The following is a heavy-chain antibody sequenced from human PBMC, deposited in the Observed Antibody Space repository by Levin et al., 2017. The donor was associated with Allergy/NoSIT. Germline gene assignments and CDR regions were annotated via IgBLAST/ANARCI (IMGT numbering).Heavy chain of an antibody. CDR2: IWYVGSNK. D-gene: IGHD6-19*01. J-gene: IGHJ6*02. CDR1: GFTFSSYG. CDR3: ARVERIGTYSSGWPNQYDYYGMDV. V-gene: IGHV3-33*01. Sequence: GESLKISCAASGFTFSSYGMHWVRQAPGKGLEWVAVIWYVGSNKYYADSVKGRFTISRDNSKNTLYLQMNSLRAEDTAVYYCARVERIGTYSSGWPNQYDYYGMDVWGQGTTVTVSS.